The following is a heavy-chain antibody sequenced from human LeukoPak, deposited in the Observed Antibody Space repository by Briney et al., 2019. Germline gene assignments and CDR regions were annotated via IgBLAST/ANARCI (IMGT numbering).Heavy chain of an antibody. J-gene: IGHJ6*03. D-gene: IGHD3-22*01. V-gene: IGHV4-4*07. CDR3: ARLKFYDSTGYSPCYYMDV. CDR2: IYPTGNT. Sequence: PSETLSLTCSVSGGAIISYYWSWIRQPAGQGPEWIGRIYPTGNTDYNPSLKTRVTMSTDLSKKQFSLRLRSVTAADTAVYYCARLKFYDSTGYSPCYYMDVWGKGTAVTVSS. CDR1: GGAIISYY.